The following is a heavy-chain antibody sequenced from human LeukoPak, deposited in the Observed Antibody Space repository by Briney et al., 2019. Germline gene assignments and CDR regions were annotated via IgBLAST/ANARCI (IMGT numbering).Heavy chain of an antibody. CDR3: ARHYEYGSGSYYFDY. J-gene: IGHJ4*02. V-gene: IGHV4-59*08. CDR1: GGSISSYY. D-gene: IGHD3-10*01. Sequence: SSETLSLTCTVSGGSISSYYWSWIRQPPGKGLEWIGYIYYSGSTNYNPSLKSRVTISVDTSKNQFSLKLSSVTAADTAVYYCARHYEYGSGSYYFDYWGQGILVTVSS. CDR2: IYYSGST.